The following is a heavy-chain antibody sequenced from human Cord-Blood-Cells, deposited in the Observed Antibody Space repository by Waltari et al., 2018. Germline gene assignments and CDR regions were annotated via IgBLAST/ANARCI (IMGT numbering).Heavy chain of an antibody. Sequence: QLQLQESGPGLVKPSETLSLTCTVSGGSISSSSYYWGWIRQPPGKGLEWIGSIYYSGSTYYNQSLKSRVTISVDTSKNQFSLKLSSVTAADTAVYYCASLIVATIDYWGQGTLVTVSS. D-gene: IGHD5-12*01. J-gene: IGHJ4*02. CDR1: GGSISSSSYY. V-gene: IGHV4-39*01. CDR3: ASLIVATIDY. CDR2: IYYSGST.